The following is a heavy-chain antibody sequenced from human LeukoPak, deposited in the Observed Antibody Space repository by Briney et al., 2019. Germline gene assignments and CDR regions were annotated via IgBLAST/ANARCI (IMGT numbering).Heavy chain of an antibody. D-gene: IGHD3-10*01. CDR3: ASEPQYYYGSGSLDP. CDR1: GGSISSYY. CDR2: IYTSGST. Sequence: SETLSLTCTASGGSISSYYWSWIRQPAGKGLEWIGRIYTSGSTNYNPSLKSRVTMSVDTSKNQFSLKLSSATAADTAVYYCASEPQYYYGSGSLDPWGQGTLVTVSS. V-gene: IGHV4-4*07. J-gene: IGHJ5*02.